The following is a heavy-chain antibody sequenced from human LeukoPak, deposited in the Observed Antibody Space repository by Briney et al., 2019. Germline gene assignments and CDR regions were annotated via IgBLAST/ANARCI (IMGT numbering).Heavy chain of an antibody. CDR1: GGSISSGGYY. J-gene: IGHJ5*02. CDR3: ARGGQLGNFNWFDP. V-gene: IGHV4-30-2*01. CDR2: IYHSGST. D-gene: IGHD1-1*01. Sequence: SQTLSLTCTVSGGSISSGGYYWSWIQQPPGKGLEWIGYIYHSGSTYYNPSLKSRVTISVDRSKNQFSLKLSSVTAADTAVYYCARGGQLGNFNWFDPWGQGTLVTVSS.